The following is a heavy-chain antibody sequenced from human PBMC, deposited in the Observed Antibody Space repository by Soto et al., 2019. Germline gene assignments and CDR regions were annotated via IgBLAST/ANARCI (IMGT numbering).Heavy chain of an antibody. V-gene: IGHV1-69*13. Sequence: SVKVSCKASGGTFSSYAISWVRQAPGQGLEWMGGIIPIFGTANYAQKFQGRVTITADESTSTAYMELSSLRSEDTAVYYCARVCHDYGDYVDNYYYYGMDVWGQGTTVTVPS. J-gene: IGHJ6*01. D-gene: IGHD4-17*01. CDR2: IIPIFGTA. CDR3: ARVCHDYGDYVDNYYYYGMDV. CDR1: GGTFSSYA.